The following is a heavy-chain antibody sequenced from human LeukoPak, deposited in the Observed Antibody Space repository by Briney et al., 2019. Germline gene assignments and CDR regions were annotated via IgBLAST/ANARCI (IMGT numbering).Heavy chain of an antibody. D-gene: IGHD6-19*01. J-gene: IGHJ4*02. CDR3: ARRHSSGWYDRRGRYFDY. Sequence: PGGSLRLSCAAPGFTFSSYAMHWVRQAPGKGLEWVAVISYDGSNKFYADSVKGRFTISRDNSKNTLYLQMNSLRAEDTAVYYCARRHSSGWYDRRGRYFDYWGQGTLVTVSS. CDR2: ISYDGSNK. CDR1: GFTFSSYA. V-gene: IGHV3-30-3*01.